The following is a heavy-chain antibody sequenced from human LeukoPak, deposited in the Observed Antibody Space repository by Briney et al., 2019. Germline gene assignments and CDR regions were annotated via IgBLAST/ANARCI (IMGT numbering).Heavy chain of an antibody. V-gene: IGHV1-2*02. Sequence: ASVKVSCKASGYTFTGYYVHWVRQAPGQGLEWMGWINPNDGVTNFAQKFQDRVTMTRDTSISTAYMELNRLRSDDTAVYYCSRIAIIMAGSSGAFDIWGQGTMVTVAS. CDR3: SRIAIIMAGSSGAFDI. D-gene: IGHD6-19*01. CDR2: INPNDGVT. CDR1: GYTFTGYY. J-gene: IGHJ3*02.